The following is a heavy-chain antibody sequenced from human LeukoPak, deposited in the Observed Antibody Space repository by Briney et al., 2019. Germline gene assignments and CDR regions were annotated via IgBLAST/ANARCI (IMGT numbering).Heavy chain of an antibody. D-gene: IGHD4-17*01. CDR1: GFTFSSYA. J-gene: IGHJ4*02. Sequence: HPGGSLRLSCSASGFTFSSYAMHWVRQPPGKGLEYVSAISSNGGSTYYADPVKGRFTISRDNSKNTLYLQMSSLRAEDTAVYYCVKDTNYGAHYFDYWGQGTLVTVSS. V-gene: IGHV3-64D*06. CDR2: ISSNGGST. CDR3: VKDTNYGAHYFDY.